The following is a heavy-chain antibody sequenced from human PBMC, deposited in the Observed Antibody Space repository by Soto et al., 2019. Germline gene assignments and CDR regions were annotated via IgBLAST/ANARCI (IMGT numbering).Heavy chain of an antibody. V-gene: IGHV3-7*01. D-gene: IGHD2-2*02. J-gene: IGHJ5*02. CDR3: ARGPPRRYCSSTSCYKEVPPPLNWFDP. CDR1: GFTFSSYW. Sequence: GGSLRLSCAASGFTFSSYWMSWVRQAPGKGLEWVANIEQDGSEKYYVDSVKGRFTISRDNAKNSLYLQMNSLRAEDTAVYYYARGPPRRYCSSTSCYKEVPPPLNWFDPWGQGTRVTVSS. CDR2: IEQDGSEK.